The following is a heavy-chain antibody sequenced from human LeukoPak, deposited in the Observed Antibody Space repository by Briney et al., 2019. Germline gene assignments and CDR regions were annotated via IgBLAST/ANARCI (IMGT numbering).Heavy chain of an antibody. Sequence: GGSLRLSCAASGFTFSSYEMNWVRQAPGKGLECVSAITGDGATTYYADSVRGRFTISRDNSKNTLYLQMNSLRAEDTAIYYCAKAYGTNGYYQLPIDFWGQGTLVTVSS. CDR1: GFTFSSYE. CDR3: AKAYGTNGYYQLPIDF. J-gene: IGHJ4*02. CDR2: ITGDGATT. D-gene: IGHD3-22*01. V-gene: IGHV3-23*01.